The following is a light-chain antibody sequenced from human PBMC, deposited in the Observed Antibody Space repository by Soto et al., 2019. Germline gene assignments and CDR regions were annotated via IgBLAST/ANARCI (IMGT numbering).Light chain of an antibody. Sequence: QTVLTQPPSASGTPGQRVTISCSGSSSNIGSNYVYWYQQLPGTAPKLLIYSNNQRPSGVPDRFSGSKSGTSASLAISGLRSEDEADYYCAAWDDSLKVSGNGTKVTVL. CDR2: SNN. J-gene: IGLJ1*01. CDR3: AAWDDSLKV. CDR1: SSNIGSNY. V-gene: IGLV1-47*02.